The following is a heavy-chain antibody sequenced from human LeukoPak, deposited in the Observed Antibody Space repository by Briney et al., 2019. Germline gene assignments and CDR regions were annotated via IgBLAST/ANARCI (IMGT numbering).Heavy chain of an antibody. Sequence: ASVKVSCKASGYTFSDHYMHWVRQAPGQGLEWMGWINANSGGTNYAQKFEDRVTMTRDTSISTVYMELSRLRSDDTALYYCARGDSMVRGGYYGLDVWGQGTTVTVSS. V-gene: IGHV1-2*02. D-gene: IGHD3-10*01. CDR2: INANSGGT. CDR1: GYTFSDHY. J-gene: IGHJ6*02. CDR3: ARGDSMVRGGYYGLDV.